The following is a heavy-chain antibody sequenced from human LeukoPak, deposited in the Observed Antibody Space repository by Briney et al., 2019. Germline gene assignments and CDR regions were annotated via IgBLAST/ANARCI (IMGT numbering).Heavy chain of an antibody. D-gene: IGHD3-16*02. CDR2: IKQDGSEK. V-gene: IGHV3-7*01. CDR3: ARDVMITFGGVIVMYYFDY. J-gene: IGHJ4*02. CDR1: GFTFSSYW. Sequence: PGGSLRLSCAASGFTFSSYWLSWVRQAPGKGLEWVANIKQDGSEKYYVDSVKGRFTISGDNAKNSLYLQMNSLRAEDTAVYYCARDVMITFGGVIVMYYFDYWGQGTLVTVSS.